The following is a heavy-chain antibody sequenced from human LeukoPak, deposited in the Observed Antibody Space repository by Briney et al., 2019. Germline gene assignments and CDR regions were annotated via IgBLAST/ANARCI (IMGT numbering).Heavy chain of an antibody. CDR3: ASFEVVPAAIHGGWFDP. Sequence: ASVKVSCKASGYTFTGYYMHWVRQAPGQGLEWMGWINPNSGGTNYAQKFQGRVTMTRDTSISTAYTELSRLRSDDTAVYYCASFEVVPAAIHGGWFDPWGQGTLVTVSS. D-gene: IGHD2-2*02. CDR1: GYTFTGYY. CDR2: INPNSGGT. J-gene: IGHJ5*02. V-gene: IGHV1-2*02.